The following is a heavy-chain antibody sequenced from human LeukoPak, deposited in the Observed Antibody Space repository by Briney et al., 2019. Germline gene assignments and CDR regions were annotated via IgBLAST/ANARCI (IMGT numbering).Heavy chain of an antibody. CDR1: GFTFSNAW. CDR3: TTTEPYGDGFDY. Sequence: GGSLRLSCAASGFTFSNAWMSWVRQAPGKGLEWVGRIKSKTDGGTTDYAAPVKGRFTISRDDSKNTLYLQMNSLKTEDTAVYYCTTTEPYGDGFDYWGQGTLVTVSS. J-gene: IGHJ4*02. CDR2: IKSKTDGGTT. D-gene: IGHD4-17*01. V-gene: IGHV3-15*01.